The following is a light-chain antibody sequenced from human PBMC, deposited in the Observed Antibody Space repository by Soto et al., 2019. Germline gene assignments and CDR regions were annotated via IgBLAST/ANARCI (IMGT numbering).Light chain of an antibody. Sequence: NFMLTQPHSVSESPGKTVTISCTRSSGGIASNYVQWYQQRPGSAPTTVIYEDNQRPSGVPDRFSGSIDSSSNSASLTISGLTSEDEAEYYCQSYDSDIPYVFGTGTKLTVL. J-gene: IGLJ1*01. CDR1: SGGIASNY. CDR2: EDN. CDR3: QSYDSDIPYV. V-gene: IGLV6-57*04.